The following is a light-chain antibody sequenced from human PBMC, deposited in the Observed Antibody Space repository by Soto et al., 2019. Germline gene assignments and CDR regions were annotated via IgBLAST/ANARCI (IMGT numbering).Light chain of an antibody. V-gene: IGLV1-40*01. CDR1: SSNIGAGYD. J-gene: IGLJ3*02. CDR2: GNT. Sequence: QSVLTQPPSVSGAPGQRVTISCTASSSNIGAGYDVHWYQQLPGTAPKLLIYGNTNRPSGVPDRFSGSKSGTSASLAITGLQAEDEADDYCQSYDSSLSAWVFGGGTKLTVL. CDR3: QSYDSSLSAWV.